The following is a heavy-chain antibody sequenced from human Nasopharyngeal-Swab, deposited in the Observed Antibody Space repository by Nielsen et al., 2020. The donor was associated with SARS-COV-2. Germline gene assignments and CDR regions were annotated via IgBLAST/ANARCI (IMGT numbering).Heavy chain of an antibody. CDR3: ARNSNSVTGSDAFDI. Sequence: SETLSLTCTVSGGFISSSSYYWGWIRQPPGKGLEWIGSIYYSGSTYYNPSLKSRVTISVDTSKNQFSLKLSSVTAADTAVYYCARNSNSVTGSDAFDIWGQGTMVTVSS. J-gene: IGHJ3*02. D-gene: IGHD4-17*01. CDR1: GGFISSSSYY. CDR2: IYYSGST. V-gene: IGHV4-39*07.